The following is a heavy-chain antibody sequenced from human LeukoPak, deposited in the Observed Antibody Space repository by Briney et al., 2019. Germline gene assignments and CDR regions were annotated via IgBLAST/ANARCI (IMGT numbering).Heavy chain of an antibody. J-gene: IGHJ1*01. D-gene: IGHD4-17*01. CDR1: GFTFSSYS. Sequence: PGGSLRLSCAASGFTFSSYSMNWVRQAPGKGLEWVSSISSSSSYIYYADSVKGRFTISRDNAKNSLYLQMNSLRAEDTAVYYCAREATVTTGKCSQHWGQGTLVTVSS. V-gene: IGHV3-21*01. CDR2: ISSSSSYI. CDR3: AREATVTTGKCSQH.